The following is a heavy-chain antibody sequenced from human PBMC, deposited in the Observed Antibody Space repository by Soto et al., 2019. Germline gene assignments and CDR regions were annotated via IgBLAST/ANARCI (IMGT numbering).Heavy chain of an antibody. D-gene: IGHD1-1*01. CDR2: IYPGDSDT. Sequence: GESLKISCKGSGYSFTSYWIGWVRQMPGKGLEWMGIIYPGDSDTRYSPSFQGQVTISADKSISTAYLQWSSLKASDTAMYYCARHGANPGERFHFYYYYYGMDVWGQGTTVTVSS. CDR1: GYSFTSYW. CDR3: ARHGANPGERFHFYYYYYGMDV. J-gene: IGHJ6*02. V-gene: IGHV5-51*01.